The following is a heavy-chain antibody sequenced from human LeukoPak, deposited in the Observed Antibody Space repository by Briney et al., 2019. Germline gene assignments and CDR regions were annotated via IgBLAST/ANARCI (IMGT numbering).Heavy chain of an antibody. Sequence: PSETLSLTCAVYGGSFSGYYWNWIRQPPGKGLEWIGEINHSGGTNYNPSLKSRVTISVDTSKKQFSPKLSSVTAADTAVYYCARGVDYYGVWGQGTLVTVSS. V-gene: IGHV4-34*01. D-gene: IGHD3-10*01. CDR2: INHSGGT. J-gene: IGHJ4*02. CDR3: ARGVDYYGV. CDR1: GGSFSGYY.